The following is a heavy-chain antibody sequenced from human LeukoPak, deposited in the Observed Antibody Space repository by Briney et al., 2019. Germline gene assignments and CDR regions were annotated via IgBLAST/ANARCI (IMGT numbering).Heavy chain of an antibody. J-gene: IGHJ6*03. V-gene: IGHV3-30*01. CDR1: GFTFSSYA. D-gene: IGHD3-3*01. CDR3: ARVYDLVAMDV. CDR2: ISYDGSNK. Sequence: GGSLRLSCAASGFTFSSYAMHWVRQAPGKGLEWVAVISYDGSNKYYADSVKGRFTISRDNSKNTLYLQMNSLRAEDTAVYYSARVYDLVAMDVWGKGTTVTVSS.